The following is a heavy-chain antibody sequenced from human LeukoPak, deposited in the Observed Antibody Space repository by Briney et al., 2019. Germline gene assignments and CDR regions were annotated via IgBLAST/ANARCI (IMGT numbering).Heavy chain of an antibody. Sequence: GESVKISCKGSGYIFTSYWIGWVRQMPGKGLEWMGIIYPGDSDTRYSPSFQGQVTISADKSISTAYLQWSSLKASDTAMYFCARQVGDYDYDGDYFDYWGQGTLVTVSS. CDR1: GYIFTSYW. V-gene: IGHV5-51*01. J-gene: IGHJ4*02. D-gene: IGHD3-16*01. CDR3: ARQVGDYDYDGDYFDY. CDR2: IYPGDSDT.